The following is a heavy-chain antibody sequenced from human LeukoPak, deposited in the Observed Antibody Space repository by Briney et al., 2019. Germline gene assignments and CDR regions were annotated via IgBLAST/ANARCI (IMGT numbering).Heavy chain of an antibody. CDR3: ARGYYYDSRTYYFDY. J-gene: IGHJ4*02. D-gene: IGHD3-22*01. CDR1: GGSISSGGYY. V-gene: IGHV4-61*08. CDR2: IYYSGST. Sequence: SETLSLTCTVSGGSISSGGYYWSWIRQPPGKGLEWIGYIYYSGSTNYNPSLKSRVTISVDTSKNQFSLKLSSVTAADTAVYYCARGYYYDSRTYYFDYWGQGTLVTVSS.